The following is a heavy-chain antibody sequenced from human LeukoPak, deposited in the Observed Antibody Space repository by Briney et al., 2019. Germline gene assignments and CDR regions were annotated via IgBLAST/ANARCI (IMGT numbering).Heavy chain of an antibody. CDR3: ARRFDS. CDR1: GFTFSSYA. V-gene: IGHV3-48*03. Sequence: PGGSLRLSRAASGFTFSSYAMSWVRQAPGKGLEWVSYISPSGTIYYADSVKGRFTITRDNAKNSLYLQMNSLRAEDTALYYCARRFDSWGQGTLVTVSS. J-gene: IGHJ4*02. CDR2: ISPSGTI.